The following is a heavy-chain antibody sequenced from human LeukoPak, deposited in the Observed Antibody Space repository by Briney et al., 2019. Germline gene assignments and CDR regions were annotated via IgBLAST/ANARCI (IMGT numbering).Heavy chain of an antibody. CDR2: IIPIPGIA. D-gene: IGHD6-6*01. Sequence: GASVKVSCKASGGTFSSYAISWVRQAPGQGLEWMGRIIPIPGIANYAQKFQGRVTITADKSTSTAYMELSSLRSEDTAVYHCARVGSSSSIDYWGQGTLVTVSS. J-gene: IGHJ4*02. V-gene: IGHV1-69*04. CDR1: GGTFSSYA. CDR3: ARVGSSSSIDY.